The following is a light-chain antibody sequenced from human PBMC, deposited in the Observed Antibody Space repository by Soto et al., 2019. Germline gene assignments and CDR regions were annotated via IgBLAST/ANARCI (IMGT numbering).Light chain of an antibody. Sequence: ILLTKSPGTLSLSAGERATLSCRASQSVSSSFLAWYQQKRGQPPRLLICGASRMATGIPDSLSGSGSGTDITLTLSRVEPDDFAVYYCQPFRAFGQGTRLEI. J-gene: IGKJ5*01. V-gene: IGKV3-20*01. CDR2: GAS. CDR3: QPFRA. CDR1: QSVSSSF.